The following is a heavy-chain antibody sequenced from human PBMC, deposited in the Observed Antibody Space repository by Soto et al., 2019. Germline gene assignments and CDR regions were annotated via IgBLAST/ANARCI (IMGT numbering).Heavy chain of an antibody. CDR1: GFTFTTYT. CDR3: VRGDSRDY. J-gene: IGHJ4*02. D-gene: IGHD4-4*01. V-gene: IGHV3-21*01. Sequence: PVGSLRLSCVASGFTFTTYTMNWVRQAPGKGLEWVSSINSGSTTRHYADSVEGRFTISRDNAKSSLYLQMNSLRADDTAVYYCVRGDSRDYWGQGSLVTVSS. CDR2: INSGSTTR.